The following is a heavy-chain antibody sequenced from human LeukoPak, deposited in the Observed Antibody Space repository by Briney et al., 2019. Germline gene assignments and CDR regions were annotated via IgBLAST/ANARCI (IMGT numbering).Heavy chain of an antibody. V-gene: IGHV4-59*01. Sequence: SETLSLTCTVSGGSISSYYWSWIRQPPGKGLEWVGYIYYSGSTNYNHSLKSRVTISVDTSKNQSSLKLSSVTAADTAVYYCATSPRDSGSYYYYYYGIDVWGQGTTVTVSS. CDR3: ATSPRDSGSYYYYYYGIDV. J-gene: IGHJ6*02. CDR2: IYYSGST. D-gene: IGHD1-26*01. CDR1: GGSISSYY.